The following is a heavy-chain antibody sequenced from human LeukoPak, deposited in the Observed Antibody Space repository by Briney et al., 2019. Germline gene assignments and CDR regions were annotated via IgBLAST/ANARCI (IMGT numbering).Heavy chain of an antibody. CDR1: GFTFTNAW. CDR3: ATDRNSGKYYDY. J-gene: IGHJ4*02. Sequence: GGSLRLSCAASGFTFTNAWMHWVRQAPGKGLEWVAVIYYDGSNQYYADSVKGRFTVSRDNAKNTLYLQMDSLRAEDTAVYYCATDRNSGKYYDYWGQGTLVTVSS. V-gene: IGHV3-33*08. D-gene: IGHD1-26*01. CDR2: IYYDGSNQ.